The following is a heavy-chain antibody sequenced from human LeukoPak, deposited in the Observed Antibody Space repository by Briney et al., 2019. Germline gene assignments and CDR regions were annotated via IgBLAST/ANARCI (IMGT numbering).Heavy chain of an antibody. CDR2: ISAYNGNT. Sequence: ASVKVSCKASGYTFTSYGISWVRQAPGQGLEWMGWISAYNGNTNYAQKLQGRVTMTTDTSTSTAYMELRSLRSDDTAVYYCARDPTYYDHVWGSYRYTRFDYWGQGTLVTVSS. V-gene: IGHV1-18*01. CDR1: GYTFTSYG. CDR3: ARDPTYYDHVWGSYRYTRFDY. J-gene: IGHJ4*02. D-gene: IGHD3-16*02.